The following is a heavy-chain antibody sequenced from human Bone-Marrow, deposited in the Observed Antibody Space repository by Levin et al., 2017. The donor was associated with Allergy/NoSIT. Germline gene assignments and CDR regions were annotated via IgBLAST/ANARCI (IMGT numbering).Heavy chain of an antibody. V-gene: IGHV1-58*01. CDR1: GFTFTSSA. Sequence: SVKVSCKASGFTFTSSAVQWVRQARGQRLEWIGWIVVGSGNTNYAQKFQERVTITRDMSTSTAYMELSSLRSEDTAVYYCAAAPDFLITMVRGPFDPWGQGTLVTVSS. CDR3: AAAPDFLITMVRGPFDP. CDR2: IVVGSGNT. J-gene: IGHJ5*02. D-gene: IGHD3-10*01.